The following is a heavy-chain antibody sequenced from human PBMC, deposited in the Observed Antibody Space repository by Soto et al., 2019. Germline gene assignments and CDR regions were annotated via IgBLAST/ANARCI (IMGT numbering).Heavy chain of an antibody. V-gene: IGHV3-7*04. CDR1: GFTFSNFW. J-gene: IGHJ3*02. Sequence: EVLLVESGGGLVQPGGSLRLSCEGSGFTFSNFWMTWVRQAPGKGLEWVANINEDGSERYYVDSVKGRFTISTDNAKNSLYLQMNSLRAEDTAVYYCARGRSNAFDIWGQGTMVTVSS. CDR2: INEDGSER. CDR3: ARGRSNAFDI.